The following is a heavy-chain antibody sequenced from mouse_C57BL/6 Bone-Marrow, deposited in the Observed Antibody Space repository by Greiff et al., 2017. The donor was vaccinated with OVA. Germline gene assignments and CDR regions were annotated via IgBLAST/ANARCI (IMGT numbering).Heavy chain of an antibody. D-gene: IGHD2-4*01. V-gene: IGHV1-81*01. CDR1: GYTFPSYG. J-gene: IGHJ1*03. CDR2: IYPRSGNT. CDR3: ARGNYDYDSSYWYFDV. Sequence: VQLQESGAELARPGASVKLSCKASGYTFPSYGISWVKQRTGQGLEWIGEIYPRSGNTYYNEKFKGKATLTADKSSSTAYMELRSLTSEDSAVYFCARGNYDYDSSYWYFDVWGTGTTVTVSS.